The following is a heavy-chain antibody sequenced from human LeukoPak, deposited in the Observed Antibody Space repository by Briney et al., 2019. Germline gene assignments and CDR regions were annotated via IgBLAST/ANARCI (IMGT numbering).Heavy chain of an antibody. CDR2: INPNRGGT. D-gene: IGHD2-21*01. V-gene: IGHV1-2*02. CDR3: AIIPGYY. CDR1: GYTFTRYY. Sequence: GASVKVSCKASGYTFTRYYIHWVRQAPGQGLEWMGWINPNRGGTNYAQKFQRRVTMTRDTSISTAYMELSRLKSDDTAVYYCAIIPGYYWGQRTLVTVSS. J-gene: IGHJ4*02.